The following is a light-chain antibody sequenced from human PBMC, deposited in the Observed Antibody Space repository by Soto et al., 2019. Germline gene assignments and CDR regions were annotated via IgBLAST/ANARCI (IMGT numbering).Light chain of an antibody. CDR3: QQYNNYFT. V-gene: IGKV1-5*03. CDR1: QSVQTW. CDR2: KAT. J-gene: IGKJ1*01. Sequence: IQLAYSSSTLSSSFVDRVTITCRASQSVQTWLAWFQQKPGKAPKLLIYKATTLETGVPSRFSGSGSETEFTLTISSLQTDDLGTYYCQQYNNYFTFGQGTKVDI.